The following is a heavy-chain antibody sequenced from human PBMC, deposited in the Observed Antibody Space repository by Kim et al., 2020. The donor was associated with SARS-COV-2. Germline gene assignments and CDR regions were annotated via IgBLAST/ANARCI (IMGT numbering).Heavy chain of an antibody. CDR3: VKVLDYYDSGSYGGVCWFDP. J-gene: IGHJ5*02. Sequence: GGSLRLSCAASGFTFSSYAMSWVRQAPGKGLEWVSAISGSGGSTYYADSVKGRFTISRDNSKNTLYLQMNSLRAEDTAVDYCVKVLDYYDSGSYGGVCWFDPWGQGTLVTVSS. CDR2: ISGSGGST. CDR1: GFTFSSYA. V-gene: IGHV3-23*01. D-gene: IGHD3-10*01.